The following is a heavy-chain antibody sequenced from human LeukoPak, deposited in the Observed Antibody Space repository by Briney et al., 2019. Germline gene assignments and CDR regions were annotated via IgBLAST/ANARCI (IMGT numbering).Heavy chain of an antibody. V-gene: IGHV3-23*01. CDR1: GFTFSSYA. CDR2: IRGSGDRT. D-gene: IGHD1-26*01. J-gene: IGHJ6*03. CDR3: AKDSKIVGAAFRSYHYMDV. Sequence: GGSLRLSCAASGFTFSSYAMSWVRQAPGKGLEWVSAIRGSGDRTHYADSVKGRFTISRDNSKNTLYLQMNSLRAEDTAVYYCAKDSKIVGAAFRSYHYMDVWGKGTAVTVSS.